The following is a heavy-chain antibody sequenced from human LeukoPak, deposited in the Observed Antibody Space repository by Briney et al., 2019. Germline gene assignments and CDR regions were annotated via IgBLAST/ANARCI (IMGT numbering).Heavy chain of an antibody. J-gene: IGHJ6*04. D-gene: IGHD3-10*02. CDR2: ISGSGGST. V-gene: IGHV3-23*01. Sequence: PGGSLRLSCAASGFTFSSYDMSWVRQAPGKGLEWVSGISGSGGSTYYADAVKGRFTISRDNSKKTLHLQMNSLRAEDTAVYYCAELGITMIGGVWGKGTTVTISS. CDR3: AELGITMIGGV. CDR1: GFTFSSYD.